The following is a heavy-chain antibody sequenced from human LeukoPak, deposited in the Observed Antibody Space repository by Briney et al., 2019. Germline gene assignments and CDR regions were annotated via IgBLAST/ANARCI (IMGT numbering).Heavy chain of an antibody. CDR2: MNPNSGNT. D-gene: IGHD5-18*01. CDR1: GYTFTSYD. V-gene: IGHV1-8*03. J-gene: IGHJ6*03. Sequence: ASVKVSCKASGYTFTSYDTNWVRQATGQGLEWMGWMNPNSGNTGYAQKFQGRVTITRNTSISPAYMELSSLRSEDTTVYYCARALQLAGYMDVWGKGTTVTVSS. CDR3: ARALQLAGYMDV.